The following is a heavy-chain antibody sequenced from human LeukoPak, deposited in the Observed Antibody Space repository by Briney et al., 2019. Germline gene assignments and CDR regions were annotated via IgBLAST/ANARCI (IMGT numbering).Heavy chain of an antibody. CDR1: GQIFTVDS. J-gene: IGHJ3*01. Sequence: GASVKVSCTASGQIFTVDSIHWVRQAPGQGLEWMGWIHLKGGGTYRAQKFQDRVTMTQGTSVSTAYMDLSDLTSDDTAVYYCATAQQCSGGTCHAWTEAFHVWGQGTMVTVSS. CDR2: IHLKGGGT. V-gene: IGHV1-2*02. CDR3: ATAQQCSGGTCHAWTEAFHV. D-gene: IGHD6-25*01.